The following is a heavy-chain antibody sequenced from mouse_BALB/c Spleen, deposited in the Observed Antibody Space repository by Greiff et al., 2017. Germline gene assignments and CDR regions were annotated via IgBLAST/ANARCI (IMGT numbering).Heavy chain of an antibody. D-gene: IGHD2-14*01. J-gene: IGHJ4*01. Sequence: VQLQESGPGLVAPSQSLSITCTVSGFSLTGYGVNWVRQPPGKGLEWLGMIWGDGSTDYNSALKSRLSISKDNSKSQVFLKMNSLQTDDTARYYCAREVSYRYDEDYAMDYWGQGTSVTVSS. CDR3: AREVSYRYDEDYAMDY. CDR2: IWGDGST. V-gene: IGHV2-6-7*01. CDR1: GFSLTGYG.